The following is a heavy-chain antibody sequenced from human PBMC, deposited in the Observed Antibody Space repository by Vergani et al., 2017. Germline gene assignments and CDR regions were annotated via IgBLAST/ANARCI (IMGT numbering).Heavy chain of an antibody. CDR3: ARDWDFWSGYYLFDS. J-gene: IGHJ4*02. Sequence: QVQLVQSGAEVKKPGASVKDSCKASGYTFTSYAMHWVRQAPGQRLEWMGWVNAGNGNTKYSQKFQGRVTITRDTSASTVYMELSSLRSEDTAVYYCARDWDFWSGYYLFDSWGQGTLVTVSS. CDR2: VNAGNGNT. D-gene: IGHD3-3*01. V-gene: IGHV1-3*01. CDR1: GYTFTSYA.